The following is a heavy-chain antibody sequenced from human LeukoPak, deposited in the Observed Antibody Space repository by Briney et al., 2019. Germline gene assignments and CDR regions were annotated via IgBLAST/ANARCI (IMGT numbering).Heavy chain of an antibody. V-gene: IGHV3-21*01. D-gene: IGHD2-15*01. J-gene: IGHJ3*02. Sequence: GGSLRLSCAASGFTFSSYSMNWVRQAPGKGLEWVSSISSSSSYIYYAGSVKGRFTISRDNAKNSLYLQMNSLRAEDTAVYYCARDWFGYCSGGSCYRNRPGAFDIWGQGTMVTVSS. CDR2: ISSSSSYI. CDR3: ARDWFGYCSGGSCYRNRPGAFDI. CDR1: GFTFSSYS.